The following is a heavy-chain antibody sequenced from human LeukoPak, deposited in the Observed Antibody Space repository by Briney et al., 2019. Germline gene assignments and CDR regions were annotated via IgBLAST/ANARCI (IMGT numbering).Heavy chain of an antibody. CDR1: GGTFSSYA. D-gene: IGHD2-2*01. Sequence: ASVKVSCKASGGTFSSYAISWVRQAPGQGLEWMGGIIPIFGTANYAQKFQGRVTITADESTSTAYMELSSLRSEDTAVYYCASSSTSQAYYYYMDVWGKGTTATVSS. CDR3: ASSSTSQAYYYYMDV. V-gene: IGHV1-69*13. J-gene: IGHJ6*03. CDR2: IIPIFGTA.